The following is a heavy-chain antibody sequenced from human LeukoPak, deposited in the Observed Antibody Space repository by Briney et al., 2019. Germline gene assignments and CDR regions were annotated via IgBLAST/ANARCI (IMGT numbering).Heavy chain of an antibody. J-gene: IGHJ4*02. Sequence: GGSLRLSCAASGFTFSSYWMSWVRQAPGKGLEWVSAISGSGDSTYYGDSVKGRFTISRDNSKNTLYLQMNSLRAEDTAVYYCAKTRPLDSSSWSHGDYWGQGTLVTVSS. V-gene: IGHV3-23*01. CDR3: AKTRPLDSSSWSHGDY. D-gene: IGHD6-13*01. CDR1: GFTFSSYW. CDR2: ISGSGDST.